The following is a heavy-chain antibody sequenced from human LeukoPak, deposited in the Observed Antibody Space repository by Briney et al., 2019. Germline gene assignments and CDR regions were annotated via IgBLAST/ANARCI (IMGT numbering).Heavy chain of an antibody. Sequence: SETLSLTCTVSGYSISSGYYWGWIRHPPGEGLEWSGSIYHSGSTYYNPSLKSRVTISVDTSKNHFSLKLSSVPAADTAVYYCARVSKPAAIWYSRMRRGSFDYWGQGTLVTVSS. CDR1: GYSISSGYY. CDR3: ARVSKPAAIWYSRMRRGSFDY. CDR2: IYHSGST. D-gene: IGHD2-2*01. V-gene: IGHV4-38-2*02. J-gene: IGHJ4*02.